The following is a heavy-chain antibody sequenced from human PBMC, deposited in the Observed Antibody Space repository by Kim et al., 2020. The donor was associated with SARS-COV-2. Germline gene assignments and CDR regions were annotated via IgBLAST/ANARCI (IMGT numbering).Heavy chain of an antibody. V-gene: IGHV1-69*01. J-gene: IGHJ6*02. CDR3: ASAPYGLYYGMDV. D-gene: IGHD4-17*01. Sequence: YAQKFQGRVTITADESTSTAYMELSSLRSEDTAVYYCASAPYGLYYGMDVWGQGTTVTVSS.